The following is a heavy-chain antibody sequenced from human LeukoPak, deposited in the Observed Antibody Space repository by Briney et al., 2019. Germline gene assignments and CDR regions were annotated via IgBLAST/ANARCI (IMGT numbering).Heavy chain of an antibody. Sequence: GGSLRLSCAASGFTFSSYSMNWVRQAPGKGLEWVSYSSSSSSTIYYADSVKGRFTISRDNAKNSLYLQMNSLRDEDTAVYYCARVKGGYVGQGFDYWGQGTLVTVSS. V-gene: IGHV3-48*02. CDR1: GFTFSSYS. J-gene: IGHJ4*02. CDR3: ARVKGGYVGQGFDY. CDR2: SSSSSSTI. D-gene: IGHD5-12*01.